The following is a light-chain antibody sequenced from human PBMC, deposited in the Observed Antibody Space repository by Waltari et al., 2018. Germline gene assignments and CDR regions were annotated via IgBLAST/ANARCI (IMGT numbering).Light chain of an antibody. CDR2: GAS. J-gene: IGKJ1*01. CDR3: QQYGTSTGT. Sequence: EIVLTQSPGTLSVSPGERATLSCRASQSVRSSYLAWYQQKPGQAPRLLIYGASSRVIGTPDRFSGSGSGTDFTLSISRLEPEDSAVYYCQQYGTSTGTFGQGTKVGIK. CDR1: QSVRSSY. V-gene: IGKV3-20*01.